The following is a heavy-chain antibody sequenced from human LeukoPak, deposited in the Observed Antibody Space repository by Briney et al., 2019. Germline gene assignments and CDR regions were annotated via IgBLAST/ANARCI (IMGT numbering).Heavy chain of an antibody. Sequence: GGSLRLSCAASGFTFSSYAMSWVRQAPGKGLEWVSAISGSGGSTYYADSVEGRFTISRDNSKNTLYLQMNSLRAEDAAVYYCVRDLNWAFDYWGQGALVTVSS. CDR1: GFTFSSYA. D-gene: IGHD3-16*01. J-gene: IGHJ4*02. V-gene: IGHV3-23*01. CDR2: ISGSGGST. CDR3: VRDLNWAFDY.